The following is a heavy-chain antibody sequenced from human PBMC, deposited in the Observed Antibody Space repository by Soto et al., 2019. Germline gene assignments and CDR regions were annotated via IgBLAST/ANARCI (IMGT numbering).Heavy chain of an antibody. CDR3: ARDLLYSTRATVRFDI. D-gene: IGHD6-13*01. CDR2: INTYNGNT. V-gene: IGHV1-18*01. CDR1: GYTFTNYG. J-gene: IGHJ3*02. Sequence: VQLVQSGVEVKKPGASVKVSCKASGYTFTNYGISWVRQAPGQGLEWMGWINTYNGNTNYAQKAQCRVTMTTETSTSTAYMELRSLRPDDTAVYYCARDLLYSTRATVRFDIWGQGTMLTVSS.